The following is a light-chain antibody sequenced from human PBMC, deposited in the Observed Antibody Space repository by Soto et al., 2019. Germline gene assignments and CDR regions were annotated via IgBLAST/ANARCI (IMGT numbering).Light chain of an antibody. Sequence: SPATLSLSAGEGATLSCRASQSVSIYLAWYQQKPGQAPRLLIYDSSNRAAGIPARFSARGSGTDFTLFISNLEPEDSAVYYCQHRSNWPPITFGQGTRLEIK. V-gene: IGKV3-11*01. CDR2: DSS. CDR3: QHRSNWPPIT. CDR1: QSVSIY. J-gene: IGKJ5*01.